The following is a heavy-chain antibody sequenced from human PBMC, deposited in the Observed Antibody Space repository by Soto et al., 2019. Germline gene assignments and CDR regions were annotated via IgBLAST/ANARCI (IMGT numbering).Heavy chain of an antibody. CDR3: ARDPSWDYVRGSYRYDLDP. CDR2: ISAYNDNT. J-gene: IGHJ5*02. CDR1: GYTFRNYG. V-gene: IGHV1-18*04. Sequence: ASVKVSCKASGYTFRNYGITWVRQAPGQGPEWMGWISAYNDNTEYAQELQGRVILTTDTSTSTAYMELRSLRSDDTAVYYCARDPSWDYVRGSYRYDLDPWGQGTLVTVSS. D-gene: IGHD3-16*02.